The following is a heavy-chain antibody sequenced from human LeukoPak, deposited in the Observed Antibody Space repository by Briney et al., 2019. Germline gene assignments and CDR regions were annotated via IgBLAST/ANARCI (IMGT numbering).Heavy chain of an antibody. Sequence: SETLSLTCTVSGGSISSSSYYWGWIRQPPGKGLEWIGSIYYSGSTYYNPSLKSRVTMSVDTSKNQFSLKLSSVTAADTAVYYCAREGIRWFGELTPFDPRGQGTLVTVSS. CDR2: IYYSGST. CDR1: GGSISSSSYY. V-gene: IGHV4-39*07. J-gene: IGHJ5*02. CDR3: AREGIRWFGELTPFDP. D-gene: IGHD3-10*01.